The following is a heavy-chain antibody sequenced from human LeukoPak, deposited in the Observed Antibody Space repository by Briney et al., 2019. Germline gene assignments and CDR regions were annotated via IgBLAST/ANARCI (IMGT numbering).Heavy chain of an antibody. V-gene: IGHV1-18*01. CDR1: GYTFTSYG. J-gene: IGHJ4*02. D-gene: IGHD3-9*01. Sequence: GASVNVSCKASGYTFTSYGISWVRQAPGQGLEWMGWISAYNGNTNYAQKLQGRVTMTTDTSTSTAYMELRSLRSDDTAVYYCARIPYDILTGYSVPHFDYWGQGTLVTVSS. CDR3: ARIPYDILTGYSVPHFDY. CDR2: ISAYNGNT.